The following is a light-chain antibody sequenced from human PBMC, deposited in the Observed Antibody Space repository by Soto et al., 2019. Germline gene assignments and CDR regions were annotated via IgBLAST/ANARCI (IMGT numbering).Light chain of an antibody. CDR3: QQYNTSPWT. Sequence: DIQMTQSPFTLSASVGDRVTITCRASQNINRRLAWYQQRPGKPPQLLIYKASNLQIGVPSRFSGSGSGTEFTLTINSLQPDDFATYYCQQYNTSPWTFALGTKVDVK. J-gene: IGKJ1*01. CDR1: QNINRR. V-gene: IGKV1-5*03. CDR2: KAS.